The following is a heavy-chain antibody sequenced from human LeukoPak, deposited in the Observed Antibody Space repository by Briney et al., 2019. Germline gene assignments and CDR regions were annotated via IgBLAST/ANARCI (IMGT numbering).Heavy chain of an antibody. Sequence: GGSLRLSCAASGFTFSSYWMSWVRQAPGKGLEWVANIKKDGSEIFYVDSVKGRFTISRDNAKTSLYLQMNRLRAEDTVVYYCATYSGPDKLDAFDIWGQGTMVTVSS. D-gene: IGHD5-12*01. CDR2: IKKDGSEI. J-gene: IGHJ3*02. CDR3: ATYSGPDKLDAFDI. V-gene: IGHV3-7*01. CDR1: GFTFSSYW.